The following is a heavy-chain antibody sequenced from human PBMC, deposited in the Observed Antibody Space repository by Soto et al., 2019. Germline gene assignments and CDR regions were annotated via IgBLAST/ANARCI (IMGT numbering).Heavy chain of an antibody. J-gene: IGHJ4*01. CDR3: AKRACSTASCSYFDY. CDR1: GFTFSNAW. V-gene: IGHV3-23*01. D-gene: IGHD2-2*01. CDR2: ISGTDGST. Sequence: GGSLRLSCAASGFTFSNAWMSWVRQAPGKGLEWVGRISGTDGSTSYIDSVKGRFTISRDDSENTLYLQMNSLRAEDTAVYYCAKRACSTASCSYFDYWGRGPLVTVSS.